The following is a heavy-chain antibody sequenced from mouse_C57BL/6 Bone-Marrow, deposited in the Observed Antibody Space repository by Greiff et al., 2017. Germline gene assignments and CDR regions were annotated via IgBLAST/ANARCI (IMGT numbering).Heavy chain of an antibody. CDR1: GYSFTGYY. CDR3: ARGGTVVAYYYAMDY. CDR2: INPSTGGT. J-gene: IGHJ4*01. Sequence: VQLQQSGPELVKPGASVKISCTASGYSFTGYYMNWLKQSPEKSLVWIGEINPSTGGTTYNQKFKAKATLTLDKSSSTAYLQIKSLTSEDAAVYYCARGGTVVAYYYAMDYWGQGTSVTVS. V-gene: IGHV1-42*01. D-gene: IGHD1-1*01.